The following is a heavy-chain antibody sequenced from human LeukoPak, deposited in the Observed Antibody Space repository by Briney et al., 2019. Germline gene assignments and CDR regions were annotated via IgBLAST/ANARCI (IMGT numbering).Heavy chain of an antibody. D-gene: IGHD4-23*01. CDR3: ARGWLAETTVVTPYNY. CDR1: GGTFRSNA. J-gene: IGHJ4*02. CDR2: ITPIFGTA. V-gene: IGHV1-69*13. Sequence: GASVKVSFKASGGTFRSNAISWVRQAPGQGLEWMGGITPIFGTANYAQKFQGRVTITAVESMSTAYMELSSLRSEDTAVYYCARGWLAETTVVTPYNYWGQGTLVTVSS.